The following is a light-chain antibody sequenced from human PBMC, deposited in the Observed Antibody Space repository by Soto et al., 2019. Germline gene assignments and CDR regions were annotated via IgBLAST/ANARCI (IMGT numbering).Light chain of an antibody. J-gene: IGKJ2*01. CDR2: DAS. CDR1: QSISNR. Sequence: DIQMTQSPSTLSASVGDRVTVTCRASQSISNRLAWYQQKPGKAPKLLIYDASNLESGVPSRFSGSGSGTEFTLTISSLQPDDFATSYCHQYNVYSYTFGQGTKVEIK. V-gene: IGKV1-5*01. CDR3: HQYNVYSYT.